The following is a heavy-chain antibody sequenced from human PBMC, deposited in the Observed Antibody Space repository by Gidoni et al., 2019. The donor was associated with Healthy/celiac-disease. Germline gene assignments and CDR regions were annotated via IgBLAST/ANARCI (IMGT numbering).Heavy chain of an antibody. Sequence: QVQLQPWGAGLLKPSETLSLTSAVYGGSFSGYYWSWIRQPPGKGLEWIGEINHSGSTNYNPSLKSRVTISVDTSKNQFSLKLSSVTAADTAVYYCARKLWFRELSAWFDPWGQGTLVTVSS. CDR2: INHSGST. D-gene: IGHD3-10*01. V-gene: IGHV4-34*01. CDR3: ARKLWFRELSAWFDP. CDR1: GGSFSGYY. J-gene: IGHJ5*02.